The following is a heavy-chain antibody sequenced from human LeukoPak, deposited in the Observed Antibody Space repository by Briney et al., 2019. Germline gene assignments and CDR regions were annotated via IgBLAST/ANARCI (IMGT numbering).Heavy chain of an antibody. J-gene: IGHJ3*02. Sequence: SETLSLTCTVSGASIRSGDYYWSWIRQPPGKGLEWIGYIYDSGSTYYNPSLKSRITISVDTSENRFSLKLSSVTATDTAVYYCARDCSGGSCYGAFDIWGQGTMVTASS. D-gene: IGHD2-15*01. CDR2: IYDSGST. CDR1: GASIRSGDYY. CDR3: ARDCSGGSCYGAFDI. V-gene: IGHV4-30-4*01.